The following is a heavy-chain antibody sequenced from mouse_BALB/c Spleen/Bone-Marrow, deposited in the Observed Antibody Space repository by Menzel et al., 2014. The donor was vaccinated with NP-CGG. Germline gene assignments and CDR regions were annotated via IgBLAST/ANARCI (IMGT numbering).Heavy chain of an antibody. V-gene: IGHV1-14*01. CDR1: GYTFTSYV. J-gene: IGHJ1*01. CDR2: INPYNDGT. D-gene: IGHD2-2*01. Sequence: VQLQQSGPELVKPGASVKMSCKASGYTFTSYVMHWVKQKPGQGLEWIGYINPYNDGTKYNEKFKGKATLTSDKSSSTAYMGLSSLTSEDSAVYYCARREDGYGTFYWYFDVWGAGTTVTVSS. CDR3: ARREDGYGTFYWYFDV.